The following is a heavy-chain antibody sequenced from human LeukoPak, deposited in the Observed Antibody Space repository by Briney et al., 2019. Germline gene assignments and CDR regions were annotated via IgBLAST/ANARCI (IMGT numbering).Heavy chain of an antibody. Sequence: PGGSLRLSCSASGFTFSSYAMHWVRQAPGKGLEYVSAISSNGGTTYYADSVKDRFTISRDNSKNTLYLQMSSLRPEDTAVYYCVKGRRGSVAGNWFDPWGPGTLVTVSS. V-gene: IGHV3-64D*06. CDR1: GFTFSSYA. CDR2: ISSNGGTT. CDR3: VKGRRGSVAGNWFDP. D-gene: IGHD6-19*01. J-gene: IGHJ5*02.